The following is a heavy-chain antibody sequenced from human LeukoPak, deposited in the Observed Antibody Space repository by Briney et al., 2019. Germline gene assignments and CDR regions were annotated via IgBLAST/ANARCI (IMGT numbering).Heavy chain of an antibody. CDR2: ISYDGSNK. CDR1: GFTFSSYG. D-gene: IGHD2-15*01. CDR3: ARAGYCSGGSCYVGFDY. Sequence: GGSLRLSCAASGFTFSSYGMHWVRQAPGKGLEWVAVISYDGSNKYYADSVKGRFTISRDNSKNTLYLQMNSLRAEDTAVYYCARAGYCSGGSCYVGFDYWGQGTLVTVSS. V-gene: IGHV3-30*03. J-gene: IGHJ4*02.